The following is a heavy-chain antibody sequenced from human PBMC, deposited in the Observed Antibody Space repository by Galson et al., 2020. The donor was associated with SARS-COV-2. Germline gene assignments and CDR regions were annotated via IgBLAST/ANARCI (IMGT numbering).Heavy chain of an antibody. CDR2: ISAYNGNT. CDR1: GYRFPSYG. V-gene: IGHV1-18*01. J-gene: IGHJ4*02. CDR3: ARSGDDYGSGSFSY. Sequence: ASVKVSCKTSGYRFPSYGISWVRQAPGQGLAWMGWISAYNGNTNYAQKFQGRVTLTTETSTSTAYMDLRSLRSDDTAVYYCARSGDDYGSGSFSYWGQGTLVTVSS. D-gene: IGHD3-10*01.